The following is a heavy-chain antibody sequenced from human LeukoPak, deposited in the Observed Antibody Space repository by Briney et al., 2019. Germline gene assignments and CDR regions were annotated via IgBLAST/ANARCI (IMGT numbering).Heavy chain of an antibody. CDR1: GFTFSDYY. D-gene: IGHD2-2*01. CDR3: ARGYCSSTSCASDY. J-gene: IGHJ4*02. CDR2: ISSSSSTI. Sequence: GGSLRLSCAASGFTFSDYYMSWIRQAPGKGLEWVSYISSSSSTIYYADSVKGRFTISRDNAKNSLYLQMNSLRAEDTAVYYCARGYCSSTSCASDYWGQGTLVTVSS. V-gene: IGHV3-11*04.